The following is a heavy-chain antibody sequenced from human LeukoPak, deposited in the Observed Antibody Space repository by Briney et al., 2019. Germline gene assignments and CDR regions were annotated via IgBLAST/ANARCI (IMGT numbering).Heavy chain of an antibody. Sequence: GGSLRLSCAASGFTFSSYAMHRVRQAPGKGLEWVAVISYDGSNKYYADSVKGRFTISRDNSKNTLYLQMNSLRAEDTAVYYCARDPAMYSSSWYFDYWGQGTLVTVSS. CDR3: ARDPAMYSSSWYFDY. D-gene: IGHD6-13*01. CDR1: GFTFSSYA. V-gene: IGHV3-30-3*01. J-gene: IGHJ4*02. CDR2: ISYDGSNK.